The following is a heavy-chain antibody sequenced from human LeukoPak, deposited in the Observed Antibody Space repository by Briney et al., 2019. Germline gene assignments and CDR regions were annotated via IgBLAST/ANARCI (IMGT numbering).Heavy chain of an antibody. CDR3: ARGLWSAHRREYYFDS. V-gene: IGHV1-3*01. CDR2: INAGNGDT. J-gene: IGHJ4*02. CDR1: GYTFTNYA. D-gene: IGHD3-3*01. Sequence: ASVTVSCTASGYTFTNYAVNWLRQAPGQRLEWMGWINAGNGDTKFSQNYQARATITRDASASTAYMELSSLTSEDTAVYFCARGLWSAHRREYYFDSWGQGTLVTVSS.